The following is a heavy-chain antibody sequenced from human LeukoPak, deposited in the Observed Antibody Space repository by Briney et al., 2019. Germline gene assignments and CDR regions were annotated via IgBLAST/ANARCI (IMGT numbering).Heavy chain of an antibody. CDR2: MHNSGSS. D-gene: IGHD5-12*01. Sequence: SETLSLSCTVSGASTSHFHWNWIRQPPGKGLEWIGYMHNSGSSKHSPSLKSRVTISIDTSKNQFSLQLTSVTAADTAIYYCARSAEWLRNAFDIWGQGTMVSVSS. J-gene: IGHJ3*02. V-gene: IGHV4-59*01. CDR1: GASTSHFH. CDR3: ARSAEWLRNAFDI.